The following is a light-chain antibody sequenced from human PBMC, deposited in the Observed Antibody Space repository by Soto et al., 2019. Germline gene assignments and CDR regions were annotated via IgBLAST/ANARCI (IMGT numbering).Light chain of an antibody. CDR2: DVS. V-gene: IGLV2-14*01. CDR1: SSDVGGYNY. CDR3: SSYTSSSIFWV. Sequence: QSALTQPASVSGSPGQSITLSCTGTSSDVGGYNYVSWYQQHPGKAPKLMIYDVSNRPSGVSNRFSGSKSGNTASLTISGLQAEDEADYYCSSYTSSSIFWVFGGGTKLTVL. J-gene: IGLJ3*02.